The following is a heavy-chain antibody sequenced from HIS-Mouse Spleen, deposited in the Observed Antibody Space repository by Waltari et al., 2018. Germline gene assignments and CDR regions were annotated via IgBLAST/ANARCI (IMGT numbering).Heavy chain of an antibody. Sequence: QLQLQESGPGLVKPSATLSLTCTVSGGSISSSSYYWGWNRLPPRKGLEWIGSIYYSGSTYYNPSLKSRVTISVDTSKNQFSLKLSSVTAADTAVYYCAREIPYSSSWYDWYFDLWGRGTLVTVSS. V-gene: IGHV4-39*07. CDR1: GGSISSSSYY. D-gene: IGHD6-13*01. J-gene: IGHJ2*01. CDR3: AREIPYSSSWYDWYFDL. CDR2: IYYSGST.